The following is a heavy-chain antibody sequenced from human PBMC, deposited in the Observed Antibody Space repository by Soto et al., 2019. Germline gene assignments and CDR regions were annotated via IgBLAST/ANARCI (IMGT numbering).Heavy chain of an antibody. CDR1: GFSLSTSGVG. CDR2: IYWDDDK. CDR3: AHSEVSSSMDV. Sequence: QITLKESGPPLVKPTQTLTLTCTFSGFSLSTSGVGVGWIRQPPGKALEWLALIYWDDDKRYSPSLNSRLTVTKDISKNQVALTMTNMDPVDTATYYCAHSEVSSSMDVWGQGTTVTVSS. J-gene: IGHJ6*02. V-gene: IGHV2-5*02.